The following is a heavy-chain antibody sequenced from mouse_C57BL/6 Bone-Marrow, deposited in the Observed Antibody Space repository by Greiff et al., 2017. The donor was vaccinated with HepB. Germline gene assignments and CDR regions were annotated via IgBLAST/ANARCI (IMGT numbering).Heavy chain of an antibody. Sequence: EVQGVESGPGMVKPSQSLSLTCTVTGYSITSGYDWHWIRHFPGNKLEWMGYISYSGSTNYNPSLKSRISITHDTSKNHFFLKLNSVTTEDTATYYCARGYGSFFAYWGQGTLVTVSA. D-gene: IGHD1-1*01. CDR3: ARGYGSFFAY. J-gene: IGHJ3*01. V-gene: IGHV3-1*01. CDR1: GYSITSGYD. CDR2: ISYSGST.